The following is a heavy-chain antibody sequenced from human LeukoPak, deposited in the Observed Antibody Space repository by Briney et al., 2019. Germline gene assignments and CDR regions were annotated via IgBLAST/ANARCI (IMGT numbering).Heavy chain of an antibody. CDR3: ATNLFCASASCL. CDR2: IGTAGNYT. V-gene: IGHV3-21*01. J-gene: IGHJ4*02. Sequence: GGSLRLSCAASGFTFSDYTMNWVRQAPGKGLEWLSSIGTAGNYTFYADSVQGRLTISRDNANDSLYLEMKSLRVEDTATYYCATNLFCASASCLWGQGTLVTVSS. D-gene: IGHD2-2*01. CDR1: GFTFSDYT.